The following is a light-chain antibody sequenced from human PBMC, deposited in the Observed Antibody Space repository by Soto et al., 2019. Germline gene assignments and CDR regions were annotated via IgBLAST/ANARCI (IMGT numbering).Light chain of an antibody. Sequence: QSALTQPPSVSGSPVQSVTISCTGTSTDFGSYNRVSWYQQRPGTAPKLIIYEASNRPSGVPGRFSGAKSGNTGSLTISGLQAADEADYYCCFYTTENPYVFGPGTKLTVL. CDR3: CFYTTENPYV. J-gene: IGLJ1*01. CDR2: EAS. CDR1: STDFGSYNR. V-gene: IGLV2-18*01.